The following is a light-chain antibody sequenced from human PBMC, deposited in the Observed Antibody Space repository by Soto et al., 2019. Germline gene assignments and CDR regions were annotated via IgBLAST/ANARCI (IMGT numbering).Light chain of an antibody. V-gene: IGKV1-5*01. Sequence: DIQMTQSPSTLSASFLDSVTITCRASRSISDWLAWYQQKPGKAPELLIFDASSLKSGVPSRFSGSGSGTEFTLTISRLQPDDVATYYCLQYSSHSWTFGQGTRWIS. CDR3: LQYSSHSWT. CDR2: DAS. CDR1: RSISDW. J-gene: IGKJ1*01.